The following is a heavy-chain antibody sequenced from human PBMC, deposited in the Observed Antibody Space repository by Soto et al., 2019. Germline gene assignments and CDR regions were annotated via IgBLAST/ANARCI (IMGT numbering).Heavy chain of an antibody. CDR3: VTGPGYGDQRVEGNWFDP. Sequence: QVQLVQSGAEVKKPGSSVKVSCKASGGTFSSYAISWVRQAPGQGLEWMGGIIPIFGTANYAQKFQGRVTITADESTSTAYMELSSLRSEDTAVYYCVTGPGYGDQRVEGNWFDPWGQGTLVTVSS. J-gene: IGHJ5*02. V-gene: IGHV1-69*12. D-gene: IGHD4-17*01. CDR1: GGTFSSYA. CDR2: IIPIFGTA.